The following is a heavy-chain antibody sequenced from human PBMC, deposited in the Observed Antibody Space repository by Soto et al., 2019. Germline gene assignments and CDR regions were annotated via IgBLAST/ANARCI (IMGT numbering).Heavy chain of an antibody. V-gene: IGHV2-5*02. CDR3: VHRATLGGSWDTGYLDY. CDR2: IYWDDDK. Sequence: QITLKESGPPLVKPTQPLTLTCTFSGFSLSTSGVGVGWIRQPPGKALEWLAVIYWDDDKRYSPYLKSRLTITKDTSKNQVVLTMTNVDPGDTATYYCVHRATLGGSWDTGYLDYWGQGTLVTVSS. CDR1: GFSLSTSGVG. D-gene: IGHD6-13*01. J-gene: IGHJ4*02.